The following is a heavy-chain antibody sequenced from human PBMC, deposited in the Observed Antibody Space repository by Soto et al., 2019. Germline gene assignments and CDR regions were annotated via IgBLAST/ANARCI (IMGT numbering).Heavy chain of an antibody. J-gene: IGHJ6*02. D-gene: IGHD2-2*01. CDR1: GGSISSSNW. CDR2: IYHSGST. V-gene: IGHV4-4*02. CDR3: ARDPPPNSYCSSTSCYYYYGMDV. Sequence: QVQLQESGPGLVKPSGTLSLTCAVSGGSISSSNWWSWVRQPPGKGLEWIGEIYHSGSTNYNPSLKSRVTISVDKSKNQFSLKLSSVTAADTAVYYCARDPPPNSYCSSTSCYYYYGMDVWGQGTTVTVSS.